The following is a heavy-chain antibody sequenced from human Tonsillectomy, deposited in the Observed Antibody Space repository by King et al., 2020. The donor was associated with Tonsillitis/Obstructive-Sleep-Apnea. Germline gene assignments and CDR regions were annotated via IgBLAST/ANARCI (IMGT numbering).Heavy chain of an antibody. CDR2: INPNSGGT. V-gene: IGHV1-2*02. CDR1: GYTFTGYY. Sequence: VQLVESGAEVKKPGASVKVSCKASGYTFTGYYMHWVRQAPGQGLEWMGWINPNSGGTNYAQKFQGRVTMTRDTSISTAYMELSRLRSDDTAVSYCARVVLAYCGGDCYRYFDYWGQGTLVTVSS. J-gene: IGHJ4*02. D-gene: IGHD2-21*02. CDR3: ARVVLAYCGGDCYRYFDY.